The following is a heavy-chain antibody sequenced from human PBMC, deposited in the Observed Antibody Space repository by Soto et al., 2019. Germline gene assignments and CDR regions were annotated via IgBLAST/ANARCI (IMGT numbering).Heavy chain of an antibody. D-gene: IGHD3-10*01. Sequence: SETLSLTCAVSSGSISSSNWWSWVRQPPGKGLEWIGEIYHSGSTNYNPSLKSRGTISVDKSKNQFSLKLSSVTAADTAVYYCARVDYYGSGSYNWFDPWGQGTLVTVSS. J-gene: IGHJ5*02. CDR3: ARVDYYGSGSYNWFDP. CDR2: IYHSGST. V-gene: IGHV4-4*02. CDR1: SGSISSSNW.